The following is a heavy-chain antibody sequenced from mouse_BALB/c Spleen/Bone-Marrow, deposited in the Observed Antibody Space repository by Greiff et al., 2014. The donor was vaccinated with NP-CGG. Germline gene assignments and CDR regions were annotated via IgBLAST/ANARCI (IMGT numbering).Heavy chain of an antibody. CDR2: IDPENGDI. J-gene: IGHJ3*01. D-gene: IGHD2-12*01. Sequence: EVQLQQSGAELVRSGASVRLSCTASGFNIKDYYMHWVQQRPELGLEWLGWIDPENGDIVIAPQLQGKATMTADPSSNTAYLQLNSLTSEDTAVYYCNRGIVTTNAYWGQGTLVTVSA. CDR3: NRGIVTTNAY. CDR1: GFNIKDYY. V-gene: IGHV14-4*02.